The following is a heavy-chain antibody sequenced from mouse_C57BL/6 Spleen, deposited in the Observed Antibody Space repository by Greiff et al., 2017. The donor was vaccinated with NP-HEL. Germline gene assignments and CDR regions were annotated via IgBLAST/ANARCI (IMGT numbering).Heavy chain of an antibody. J-gene: IGHJ4*01. D-gene: IGHD1-1*01. CDR3: TRGPLITTVVATDYAMAY. CDR1: GYTFTDYE. CDR2: IDPETGGT. Sequence: QVQLQQSGAELVRPGASVTLSCKASGYTFTDYEMHWVKQTPVHGLEWIGAIDPETGGTAYNQQFKGKAILTADKSPSTAYMALRSLTSEDSAVYSCTRGPLITTVVATDYAMAYWGQGTSVTVSA. V-gene: IGHV1-15*01.